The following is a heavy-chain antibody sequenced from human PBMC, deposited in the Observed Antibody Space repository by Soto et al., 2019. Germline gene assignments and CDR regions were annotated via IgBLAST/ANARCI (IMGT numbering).Heavy chain of an antibody. Sequence: ASVKVSCKASGYTFTSYGISWVRQAPGQGLEWMGWISAYNGNTNYAQKLQGRVTMTTDTSTSTAYMELRSLRSDDTAVYYCARDRKLQQLGHYYYGMDVWGQGTTVTVSS. CDR3: ARDRKLQQLGHYYYGMDV. CDR2: ISAYNGNT. J-gene: IGHJ6*02. V-gene: IGHV1-18*01. D-gene: IGHD6-13*01. CDR1: GYTFTSYG.